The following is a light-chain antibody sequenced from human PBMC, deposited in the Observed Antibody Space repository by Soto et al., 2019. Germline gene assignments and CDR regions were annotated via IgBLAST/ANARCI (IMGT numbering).Light chain of an antibody. V-gene: IGKV1-39*01. CDR1: QSISSY. Sequence: DIQMTQSPSSLSASVGDRVTITCRASQSISSYLNWYQQKPGKAPNLLIYAVSNLQSGVPSRFSGSGSGTDFTLIISSLQLEDFATYYCQQSYSTPRTFGQGTKVEIK. J-gene: IGKJ1*01. CDR2: AVS. CDR3: QQSYSTPRT.